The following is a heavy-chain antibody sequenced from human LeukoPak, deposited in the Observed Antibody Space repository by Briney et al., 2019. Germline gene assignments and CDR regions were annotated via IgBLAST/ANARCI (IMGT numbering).Heavy chain of an antibody. V-gene: IGHV4-38-2*02. D-gene: IGHD2-2*01. CDR3: AAMPGGWFDP. J-gene: IGHJ5*02. Sequence: SETLSLTCTVSGGSISSYYWGWIRQPPGKGLEWIGSIYHSGSTYYNPSLKSRVTISVDTSKNQFSLKLSSVTAADTAVYYCAAMPGGWFDPWGQGTLVTVSS. CDR2: IYHSGST. CDR1: GGSISSYY.